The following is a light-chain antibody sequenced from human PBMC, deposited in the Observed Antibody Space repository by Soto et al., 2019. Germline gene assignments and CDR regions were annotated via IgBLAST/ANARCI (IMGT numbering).Light chain of an antibody. J-gene: IGKJ2*01. Sequence: EIVLTQSPGTLSLSPGEGASLSCRASQSVRNNYLAWYQQKPGQSPRLLIYAASSRATGIPDRFSGSGSGTDFTLTISRLEPEDFAVYYCQLYGGSHMFSFGQGTKLEIK. CDR3: QLYGGSHMFS. CDR1: QSVRNNY. CDR2: AAS. V-gene: IGKV3-20*01.